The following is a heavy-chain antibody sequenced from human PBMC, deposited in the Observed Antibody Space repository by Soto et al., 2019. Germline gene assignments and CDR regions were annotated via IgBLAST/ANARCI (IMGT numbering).Heavy chain of an antibody. J-gene: IGHJ5*02. V-gene: IGHV3-74*01. CDR3: ARVGYSGSYYGLDWFDP. CDR2: INSDGSST. CDR1: GFTFSSYW. D-gene: IGHD1-26*01. Sequence: GGSLRLSCAASGFTFSSYWMHWVRQAPGKGLVWVSRINSDGSSTSYADSVKGRFTISRDNAKNTLYLQMNSLRAEDTAVYYCARVGYSGSYYGLDWFDPWGQGTLVTVSS.